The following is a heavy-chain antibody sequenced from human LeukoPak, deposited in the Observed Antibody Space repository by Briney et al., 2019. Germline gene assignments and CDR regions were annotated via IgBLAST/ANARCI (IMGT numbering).Heavy chain of an antibody. J-gene: IGHJ4*02. V-gene: IGHV4-34*01. D-gene: IGHD1-20*01. Sequence: SETLSLTCAVYGGSFSGYYWSWIRQPPGKGLERIGEINHSGSTNYNPSLKSRVTISVDTSKNQFSLKLSSVTAADTAVYYCARGLTGTAYYFDYWGQGTLVTVSS. CDR3: ARGLTGTAYYFDY. CDR1: GGSFSGYY. CDR2: INHSGST.